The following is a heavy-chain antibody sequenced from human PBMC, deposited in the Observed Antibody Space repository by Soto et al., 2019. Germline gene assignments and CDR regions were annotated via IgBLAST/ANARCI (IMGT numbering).Heavy chain of an antibody. J-gene: IGHJ4*02. D-gene: IGHD1-26*01. CDR3: AKDKGSGSYYLVY. CDR1: GFTFSSYG. Sequence: PGGSLRLSCAASGFTFSSYGMHWVRQAPGKGLEWVAVISYGGSNKYYADSVKGRFTISRDNSKNTLYLQMNSLRAEDTAVYYCAKDKGSGSYYLVYWGQGTLVTVSS. CDR2: ISYGGSNK. V-gene: IGHV3-30*18.